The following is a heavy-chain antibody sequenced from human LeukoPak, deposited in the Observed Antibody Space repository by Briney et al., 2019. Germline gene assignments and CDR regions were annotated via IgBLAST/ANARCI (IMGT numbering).Heavy chain of an antibody. CDR1: GGSFSGYY. V-gene: IGHV4-34*01. CDR3: ARDRGSSSELDI. D-gene: IGHD6-6*01. J-gene: IGHJ3*02. CDR2: IYYSGST. Sequence: SETLSLTCAVYGGSFSGYYWSWIRQPPGKGLEWIGYIYYSGSTYYNPSLKSRVTISVDTSKNQFSLKLSSVTAADTAVYYCARDRGSSSELDIWGQGTMVTVSS.